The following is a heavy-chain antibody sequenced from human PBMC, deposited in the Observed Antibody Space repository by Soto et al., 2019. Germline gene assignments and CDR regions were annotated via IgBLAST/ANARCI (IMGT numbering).Heavy chain of an antibody. Sequence: GGSLRLSCTASGFTFGDYAMSWFRQAPGKGLEWVGFIRSKAYGGTTEYAASVKGRFTISRDDSKSIAYLQMNSLKTEDTAVYYCTRDQLWFGELLPKYFDYWGQGTLVTVSS. J-gene: IGHJ4*02. CDR2: IRSKAYGGTT. V-gene: IGHV3-49*03. CDR3: TRDQLWFGELLPKYFDY. D-gene: IGHD3-10*01. CDR1: GFTFGDYA.